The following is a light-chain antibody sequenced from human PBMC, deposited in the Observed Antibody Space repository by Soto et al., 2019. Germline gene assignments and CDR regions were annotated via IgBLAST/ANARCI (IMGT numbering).Light chain of an antibody. J-gene: IGKJ1*01. CDR2: AAS. V-gene: IGKV1-12*01. CDR3: QQADNFPET. Sequence: DIQITQSPSSVSASVGDRVTITCRASQAIRSWLAWYQQKPGKAPKLLIYAASSLQSGVPSRFSGSGSGTDFTLTISTLQPEDFATYYCQQADNFPETFGRGTKVEIK. CDR1: QAIRSW.